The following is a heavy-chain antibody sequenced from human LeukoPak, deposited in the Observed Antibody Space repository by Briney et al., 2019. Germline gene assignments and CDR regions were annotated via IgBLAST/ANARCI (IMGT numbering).Heavy chain of an antibody. CDR3: ARVGVVVPAAMDY. Sequence: PGGSLRLACAAAAFTFSSYGTHWVRQAPGKGLEWVAVIWYDGSNKYYADSVKGRFTISRDNSKNTLYLQMNSLRAEDTAVYYCARVGVVVPAAMDYWGQGTLVTVSS. CDR1: AFTFSSYG. CDR2: IWYDGSNK. D-gene: IGHD2-2*01. J-gene: IGHJ4*02. V-gene: IGHV3-33*01.